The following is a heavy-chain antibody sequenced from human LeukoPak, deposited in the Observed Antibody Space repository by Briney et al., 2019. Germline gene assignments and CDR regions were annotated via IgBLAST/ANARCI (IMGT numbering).Heavy chain of an antibody. J-gene: IGHJ4*02. Sequence: GGPLRLSCAASGFTFSSYSMNWVRQAPGKGLEWVSAISGSGGSTYYADSVKGRFTISRDNSKNTLYLQMNSLRAEDTAVYYCAKAGIELWSVFDYWGQGTLVTASS. CDR2: ISGSGGST. CDR3: AKAGIELWSVFDY. V-gene: IGHV3-23*01. CDR1: GFTFSSYS. D-gene: IGHD5-18*01.